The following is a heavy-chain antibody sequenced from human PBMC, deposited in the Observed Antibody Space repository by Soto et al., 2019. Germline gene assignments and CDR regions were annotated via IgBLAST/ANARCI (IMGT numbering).Heavy chain of an antibody. CDR2: IWFDGSKK. J-gene: IGHJ6*02. Sequence: QTGGSLRLSCAASGFTFRSYGIHWVRQAPGKGLEWAALIWFDGSKKYYVDSVKGRFAVSRDNSKNTLYLQMNSLRVEDTAVYYCARDRLVPYGYGMDVWGQGTTVTVSS. V-gene: IGHV3-33*01. CDR3: ARDRLVPYGYGMDV. D-gene: IGHD2-2*01. CDR1: GFTFRSYG.